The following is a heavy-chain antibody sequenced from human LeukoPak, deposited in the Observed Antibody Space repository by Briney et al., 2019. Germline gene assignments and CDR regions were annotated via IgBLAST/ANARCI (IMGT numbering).Heavy chain of an antibody. D-gene: IGHD3-22*01. CDR2: IYSDGST. V-gene: IGHV3-66*01. Sequence: GGSLRPSCAASGFTVSSNYMSWVRQAPGKGLEWVSVIYSDGSTYYADSVKGRFTISRDNSKNTLYLQINSLRAEDTAVYYCARDYNYYHSSGYWYYFDYWGQGTLVTVSS. CDR1: GFTVSSNY. J-gene: IGHJ4*02. CDR3: ARDYNYYHSSGYWYYFDY.